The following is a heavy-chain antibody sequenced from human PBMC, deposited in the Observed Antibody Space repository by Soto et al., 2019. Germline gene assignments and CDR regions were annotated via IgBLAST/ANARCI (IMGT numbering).Heavy chain of an antibody. D-gene: IGHD5-18*01. CDR1: GFTFSSYA. Sequence: QVQLVESGGGVVQPGRSLRLSCAASGFTFSSYAMHWVRQAPGKGLEWVAVISYDGSNKYYADSVKGRFTISRDNSKNTLYLQMNSLRAEDTAVYSCARTFRSYGYYYGMDVWGQGTTVTVSS. V-gene: IGHV3-30-3*01. J-gene: IGHJ6*02. CDR2: ISYDGSNK. CDR3: ARTFRSYGYYYGMDV.